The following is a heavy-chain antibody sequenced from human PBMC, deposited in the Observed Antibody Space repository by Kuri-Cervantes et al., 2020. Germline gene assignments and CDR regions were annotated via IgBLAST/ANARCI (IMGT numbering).Heavy chain of an antibody. CDR3: ARDQGAFDI. CDR1: GFTFSSYG. Sequence: GESLKISCAASGFTFSSYGMHWVRQAPGKGLEWVAVIWYDGSNKYYADSVKGRFTISRDNSKNTLYLQMNSLGAEDTAVYYCARDQGAFDIWGQGTMVTVSS. V-gene: IGHV3-33*01. J-gene: IGHJ3*02. CDR2: IWYDGSNK.